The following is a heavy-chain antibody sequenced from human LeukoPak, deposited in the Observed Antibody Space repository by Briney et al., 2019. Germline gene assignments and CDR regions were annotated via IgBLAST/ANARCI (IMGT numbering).Heavy chain of an antibody. CDR1: GYTFTSYD. J-gene: IGHJ4*02. CDR3: ARVLGSIVVVVAATLDY. D-gene: IGHD2-15*01. Sequence: GASVKVSCKASGYTFTSYDINWVRQATGQGLEWMGWMNPNSGNTNYAQKLQGRVTMTTDTSTSTAYMELRSLRSDDTAVYYCARVLGSIVVVVAATLDYWGQGTLVTVSS. V-gene: IGHV1-18*01. CDR2: MNPNSGNT.